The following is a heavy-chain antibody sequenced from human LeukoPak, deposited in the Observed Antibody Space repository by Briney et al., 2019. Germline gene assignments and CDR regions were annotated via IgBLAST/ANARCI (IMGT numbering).Heavy chain of an antibody. Sequence: PGGSLRLSCAASGFTVITNDMTWVRQAPGKGREWVSVLYSDGNTKYADSVQGSFTISRDNSQNTLYLEMNSLSPDDTAVYYCARGVEPLAANTLAYWGQGTLVTVSS. J-gene: IGHJ4*02. D-gene: IGHD1-14*01. V-gene: IGHV3-53*01. CDR2: LYSDGNT. CDR3: ARGVEPLAANTLAY. CDR1: GFTVITND.